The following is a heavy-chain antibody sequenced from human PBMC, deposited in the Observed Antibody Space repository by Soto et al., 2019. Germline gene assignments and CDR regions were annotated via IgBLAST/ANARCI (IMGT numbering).Heavy chain of an antibody. J-gene: IGHJ4*02. Sequence: GGSLRLSCAASGFTFSSYSMNWVRQAPGKGLEWVSYISSSSSTIYYADSVKGRFTISRDNAKNSLYLQMNSLRDEDTAVYYCARVLYVWGSYRPEADDYWGQGTLVTVSS. CDR3: ARVLYVWGSYRPEADDY. V-gene: IGHV3-48*02. CDR2: ISSSSSTI. D-gene: IGHD3-16*02. CDR1: GFTFSSYS.